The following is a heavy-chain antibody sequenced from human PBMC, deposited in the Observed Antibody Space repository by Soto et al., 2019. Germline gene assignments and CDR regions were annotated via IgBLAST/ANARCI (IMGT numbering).Heavy chain of an antibody. CDR2: ISAYNGNT. D-gene: IGHD2-15*01. J-gene: IGHJ4*02. V-gene: IGHV1-18*04. CDR3: ARDLGYCSGGSCYWGY. Sequence: QVQLVQSGAEVKKPGASVKVSCKASGYTFTSYGISWVRQAPGQGLEWMGWISAYNGNTNYVQKLQGRVAMTTDTSRSTGYMELRSLRSDDTAVYYCARDLGYCSGGSCYWGYWGQGTLVTVSS. CDR1: GYTFTSYG.